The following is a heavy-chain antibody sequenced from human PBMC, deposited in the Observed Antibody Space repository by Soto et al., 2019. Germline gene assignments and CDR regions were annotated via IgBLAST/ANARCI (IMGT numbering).Heavy chain of an antibody. CDR1: GGSVSSGSYY. V-gene: IGHV4-61*01. Sequence: SEALSVTCTVSGGSVSSGSYYWSWIRQPPGKGLEWIGYIYYSGSTNYNPSLKSRVTISVDTSKNQFSLKVSSVTAADTAVYYCARDRWFDSWGQGTLVTVSS. CDR2: IYYSGST. J-gene: IGHJ5*01. CDR3: ARDRWFDS.